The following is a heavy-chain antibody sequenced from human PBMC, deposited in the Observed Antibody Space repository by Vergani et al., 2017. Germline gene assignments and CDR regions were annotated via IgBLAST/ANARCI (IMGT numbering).Heavy chain of an antibody. J-gene: IGHJ4*02. V-gene: IGHV4-61*02. CDR1: GGSISRGSYY. CDR3: ARGLVGAVAIPPIDS. Sequence: QVQLQESGPGLVKPSQTLSLTCVVSGGSISRGSYYWSWIRQSAGKGLEWIGHKSSRGRINYNPSLSSRVTVSVDASKNQFSLILNSVTVADTAVYYCARGLVGAVAIPPIDSWGQGLLVTVSS. CDR2: KSSRGRI. D-gene: IGHD2-15*01.